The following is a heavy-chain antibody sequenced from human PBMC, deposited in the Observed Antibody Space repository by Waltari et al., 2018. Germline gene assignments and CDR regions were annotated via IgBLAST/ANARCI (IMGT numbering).Heavy chain of an antibody. V-gene: IGHV4-34*01. D-gene: IGHD6-13*01. J-gene: IGHJ2*01. Sequence: QVQLQQWGAGLLKPSETLSLTCAVYGGSFRGYYWSWIRQPPGKGLEWIGEINHSGSTNYNPSLKSRVTISVDTSKNQFSLKLSSVTAADTAVYYCAREQQLTPYWYFDLWGRGTLVTVSS. CDR3: AREQQLTPYWYFDL. CDR2: INHSGST. CDR1: GGSFRGYY.